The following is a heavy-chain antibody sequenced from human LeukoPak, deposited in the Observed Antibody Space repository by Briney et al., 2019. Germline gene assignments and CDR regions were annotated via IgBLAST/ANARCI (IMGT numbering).Heavy chain of an antibody. J-gene: IGHJ5*02. CDR2: IYYSGST. CDR1: GGSISSYY. V-gene: IGHV4-59*01. Sequence: SETLSLTCSVSGGSISSYYWSWIRQPPGKGLEWIGYIYYSGSTNYNPSLKSRVTISVDTSKNQFSLKLSSVTAADTAVYYCARSIAAPSLMFDPWGQGTLVTVSS. D-gene: IGHD6-6*01. CDR3: ARSIAAPSLMFDP.